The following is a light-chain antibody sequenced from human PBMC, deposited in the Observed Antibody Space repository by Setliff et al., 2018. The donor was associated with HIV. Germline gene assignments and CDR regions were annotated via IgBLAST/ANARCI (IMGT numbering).Light chain of an antibody. J-gene: IGLJ1*01. V-gene: IGLV2-11*01. CDR1: SSDVGGYKY. CDR3: SSYTSSSTYV. Sequence: QAVVTQPRSVSGSPGQSVTISCTGTSSDVGGYKYVSWYQQHPGKAPKLMIYDVSKRPSGVPDRFSGSKSGNTASLTISGLQAEDEADFYCSSYTSSSTYVFGTGTKVTVL. CDR2: DVS.